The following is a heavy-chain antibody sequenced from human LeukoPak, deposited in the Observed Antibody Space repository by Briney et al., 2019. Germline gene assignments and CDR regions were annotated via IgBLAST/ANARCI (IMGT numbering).Heavy chain of an antibody. V-gene: IGHV3-9*01. J-gene: IGHJ4*02. D-gene: IGHD3-10*01. CDR3: AKGTRITMVRGALDY. Sequence: GGSLRLSCAASGFTFSSYSMNWVRQAPGKGLEWVSGISWNSGSIGYADSVKGRFTISRDNAKNSLYLQMNSLRAEDTALYYCAKGTRITMVRGALDYWGQGTLVTVSS. CDR2: ISWNSGSI. CDR1: GFTFSSYS.